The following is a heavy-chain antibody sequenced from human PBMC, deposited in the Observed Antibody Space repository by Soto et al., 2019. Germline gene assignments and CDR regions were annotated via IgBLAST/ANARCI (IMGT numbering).Heavy chain of an antibody. CDR1: GYTFTSYG. D-gene: IGHD3-3*01. Sequence: ASVKVSCKASGYTFTSYGISWVRQAPGQGLEWMGWISAYNGNTNYAQKLQGRVTMTTDTSTSTAYMELRSLRSDDTAVYYCASTYYDFWSGYPEGAYYMDVWGKGTTVTVSS. J-gene: IGHJ6*03. CDR2: ISAYNGNT. V-gene: IGHV1-18*01. CDR3: ASTYYDFWSGYPEGAYYMDV.